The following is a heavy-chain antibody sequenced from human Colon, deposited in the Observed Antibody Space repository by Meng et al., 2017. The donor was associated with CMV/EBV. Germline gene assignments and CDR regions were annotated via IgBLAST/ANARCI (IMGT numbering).Heavy chain of an antibody. D-gene: IGHD3-22*01. J-gene: IGHJ4*02. V-gene: IGHV1-2*02. CDR2: INPNSGGT. CDR1: GYTFTDNY. CDR3: ARGKNYYDSSGYRKGLDY. Sequence: QVRRVESGAEVKKPGAPVKVSCKASGYTFTDNYMHWVRQAPGQGLEWMGWINPNSGGTNYAQKFQGRVTMTRDTSISTAYMELSRLRSDDTAVYYCARGKNYYDSSGYRKGLDYWGQGTLVTVSS.